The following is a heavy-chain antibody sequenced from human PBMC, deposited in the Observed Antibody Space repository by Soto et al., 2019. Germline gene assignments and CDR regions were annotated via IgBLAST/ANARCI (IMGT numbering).Heavy chain of an antibody. CDR3: AKDSTHEITMVRGDTSGWFDP. CDR1: GFTFDDYA. V-gene: IGHV3-9*01. J-gene: IGHJ5*02. CDR2: ISWNSGSI. D-gene: IGHD3-10*01. Sequence: EVQLVESGGGLVQPGRSLRLSCAASGFTFDDYAMHWVRQAPGQGLEWVSGISWNSGSIGYADSVKGRFTISRDNAKNSLYLQMNSLRAEDTALYYCAKDSTHEITMVRGDTSGWFDPGGQGTLVTVSS.